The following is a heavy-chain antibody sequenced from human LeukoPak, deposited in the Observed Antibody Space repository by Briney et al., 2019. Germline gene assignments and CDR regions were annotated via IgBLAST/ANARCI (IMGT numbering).Heavy chain of an antibody. Sequence: GRSLRLSCAASGFTFSSYGMHWVRQAPGKGLEWVAVIWYDGSNKYYADSVKGRFTISRDNSKNTLYLQMNSLRAEDTAVYYCARDVGYCSGGSCHNYYYYGMTSGAKGPRSPSP. CDR3: ARDVGYCSGGSCHNYYYYGMTS. CDR2: IWYDGSNK. CDR1: GFTFSSYG. D-gene: IGHD2-15*01. V-gene: IGHV3-33*01. J-gene: IGHJ6*02.